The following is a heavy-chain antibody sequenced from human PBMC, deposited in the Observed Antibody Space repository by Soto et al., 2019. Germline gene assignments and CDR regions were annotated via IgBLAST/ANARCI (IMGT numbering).Heavy chain of an antibody. CDR2: ISYDGSNK. J-gene: IGHJ3*02. CDR3: AKDLHYYGSGSDAFDI. D-gene: IGHD3-10*01. V-gene: IGHV3-30*18. Sequence: GGSLRLSCAASGFTFSSYGMHWVRQAPGKGLEWVAVISYDGSNKYYADSVKGRFTISRDNSKNTLYLQMNSLRAEDTAVYYCAKDLHYYGSGSDAFDIWGQGTMVTVSS. CDR1: GFTFSSYG.